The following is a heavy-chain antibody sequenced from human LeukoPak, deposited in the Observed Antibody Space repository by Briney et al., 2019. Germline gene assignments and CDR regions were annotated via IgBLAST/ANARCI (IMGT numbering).Heavy chain of an antibody. CDR3: ARVGRQLVMYCYYYYMDV. D-gene: IGHD6-6*01. CDR2: ISSSSSTI. CDR1: GFPFSSYS. V-gene: IGHV3-48*04. Sequence: GGSLRISCAASGFPFSSYSMNWVRQAPGKGMEWVSYISSSSSTIYYADSVKGRFTISRDNAKNSLYLQMNSLRAEHTAVSYWARVGRQLVMYCYYYYMDVWGKGTTVTVCS. J-gene: IGHJ6*03.